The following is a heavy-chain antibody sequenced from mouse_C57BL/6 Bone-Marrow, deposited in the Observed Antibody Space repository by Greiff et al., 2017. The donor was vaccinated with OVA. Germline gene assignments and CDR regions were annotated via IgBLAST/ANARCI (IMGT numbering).Heavy chain of an antibody. J-gene: IGHJ1*03. Sequence: EVQLQQSGPELVKPGASVKMSCKASGYTFTDYNMHWVKQSHGKSLEWIGYINPNNGGTSYNQKFKGKATLTVNKSSSTAYMELRSLTSEDSAVYYCARNIPYRGYFDVWGTGTTVTVSS. CDR2: INPNNGGT. CDR1: GYTFTDYN. D-gene: IGHD2-12*01. V-gene: IGHV1-22*01. CDR3: ARNIPYRGYFDV.